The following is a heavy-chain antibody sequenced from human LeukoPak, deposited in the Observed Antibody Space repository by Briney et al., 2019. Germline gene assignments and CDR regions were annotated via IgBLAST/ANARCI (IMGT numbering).Heavy chain of an antibody. J-gene: IGHJ4*02. Sequence: SETLSLTCTVSGGSVSSGSYYWSWIRQPPGRGLEWIGYIYYSGSTNYNPSLKSRVTISVDTSKNQFSLKLSSVTAADTAVYYCRGYCRGGSCYSGDYWGQGTLVTVSS. V-gene: IGHV4-61*01. CDR2: IYYSGST. D-gene: IGHD2-15*01. CDR1: GGSVSSGSYY. CDR3: RGYCRGGSCYSGDY.